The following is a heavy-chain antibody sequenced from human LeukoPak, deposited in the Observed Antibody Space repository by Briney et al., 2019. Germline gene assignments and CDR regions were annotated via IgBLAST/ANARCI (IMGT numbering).Heavy chain of an antibody. J-gene: IGHJ3*02. CDR1: GFTFRNYW. CDR2: INSDGSST. D-gene: IGHD4-17*01. Sequence: PGGSLRLSCAASGFTFRNYWMHWVRQAPGKGLVWVSRINSDGSSTSYADSVKGRFTIPRDNAKNTLYLQMNSLRAEDTAMYYCTRGDYGAYGYDAFDIWGQGTMVTVSS. CDR3: TRGDYGAYGYDAFDI. V-gene: IGHV3-74*01.